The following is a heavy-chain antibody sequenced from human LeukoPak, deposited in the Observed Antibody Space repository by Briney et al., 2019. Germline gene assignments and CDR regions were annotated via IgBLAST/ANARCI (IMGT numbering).Heavy chain of an antibody. V-gene: IGHV1-18*01. CDR1: VYTFTTHG. Sequence: ASLNVSFTASVYTFTTHGISWIRQAPGQGLEWMGWIGAGDEKTVYAKKFNDRVTLTIDKTASTAYMELTSLRFDDTAVYYCARDWPLVIADNWGLGTLVTVSS. J-gene: IGHJ4*02. CDR3: ARDWPLVIADN. D-gene: IGHD1-26*01. CDR2: IGAGDEKT.